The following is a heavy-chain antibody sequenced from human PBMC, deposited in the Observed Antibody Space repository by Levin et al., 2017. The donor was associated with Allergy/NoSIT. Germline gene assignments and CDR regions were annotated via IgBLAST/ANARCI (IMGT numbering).Heavy chain of an antibody. CDR1: GFTFSSYA. J-gene: IGHJ4*02. D-gene: IGHD3-3*01. CDR2: ISGSGGST. V-gene: IGHV3-23*01. Sequence: GESLKISCAASGFTFSSYAMSWVRQAPGKGLEWVSAISGSGGSTYYADSVKGRFTISRDNSKNTLYLQMNSLRAEDTAVYYCAKDQITIFGVVTRHFDYWGQGTLVTVSS. CDR3: AKDQITIFGVVTRHFDY.